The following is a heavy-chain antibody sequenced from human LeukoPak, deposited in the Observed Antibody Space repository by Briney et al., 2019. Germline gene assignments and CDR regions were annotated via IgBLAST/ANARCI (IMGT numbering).Heavy chain of an antibody. V-gene: IGHV3-7*03. D-gene: IGHD5-12*01. Sequence: PGGSLRLSCAASGFTFSNYWMSWVRQAPGKGLEWVANIKQDGSEKYYVDSVKGRFTISRDNAKNSLYLQMNSLRAEDTALYYCAREGGIVAMIYYYYYMDVWGKGTTVTVSS. J-gene: IGHJ6*03. CDR3: AREGGIVAMIYYYYYMDV. CDR2: IKQDGSEK. CDR1: GFTFSNYW.